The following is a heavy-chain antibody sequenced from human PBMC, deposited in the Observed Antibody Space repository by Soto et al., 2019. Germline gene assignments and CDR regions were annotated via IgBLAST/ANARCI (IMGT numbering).Heavy chain of an antibody. D-gene: IGHD2-2*01. CDR1: GLTFSNYW. CDR2: INRDGSET. J-gene: IGHJ4*02. CDR3: ARPSRECSTPGSDN. Sequence: PGGSLRLSCVDSGLTFSNYWMSWVRQAPGKGLEWVANINRDGSETYYVDSVKGRFTISRDNIKNSLYLQMTSLRAEDTAVYYCARPSRECSTPGSDNWGQGTLVTVSS. V-gene: IGHV3-7*01.